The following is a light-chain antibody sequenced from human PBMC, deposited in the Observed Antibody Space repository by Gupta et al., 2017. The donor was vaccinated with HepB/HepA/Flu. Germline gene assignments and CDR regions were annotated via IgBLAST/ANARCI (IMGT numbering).Light chain of an antibody. V-gene: IGLV1-40*01. CDR1: SSNIGAGSG. Sequence: QSVLTQPPSLSGAPGQTVPISSTGSSSNIGAGSGVHWYQKLPGTAPRLLIYTNDNRPSGVPDRFSASKSCTSASLAITGLQAEDEADYYCQSFDSGLTGPLFGGGTKLTVL. CDR2: TND. J-gene: IGLJ3*02. CDR3: QSFDSGLTGPL.